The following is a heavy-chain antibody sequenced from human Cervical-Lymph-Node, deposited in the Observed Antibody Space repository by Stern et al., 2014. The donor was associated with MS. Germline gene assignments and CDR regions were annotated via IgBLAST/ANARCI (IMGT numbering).Heavy chain of an antibody. CDR1: GGSITNRDY. Sequence: VQLVESGPGLVKPSETLSLTCTVSGGSITNRDYWGWIRQSPGKGLEWIGSVYYRGITYYRPSLKSRATISIARSRNHFFLGLNSVTATDTAVYFCARGVTAVTNYVPNWCFDLWGRGTLVTVSS. V-gene: IGHV4-39*02. CDR2: VYYRGIT. J-gene: IGHJ2*01. D-gene: IGHD4-11*01. CDR3: ARGVTAVTNYVPNWCFDL.